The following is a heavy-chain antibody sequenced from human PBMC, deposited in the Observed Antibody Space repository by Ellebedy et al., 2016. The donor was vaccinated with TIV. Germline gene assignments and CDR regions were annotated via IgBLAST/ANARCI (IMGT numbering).Heavy chain of an antibody. D-gene: IGHD2/OR15-2a*01. CDR2: NRGDNLNT. J-gene: IGHJ4*02. CDR1: GFTCSSHH. V-gene: IGHV3-48*04. CDR3: VRDTSWAFDY. Sequence: GESLKICCAASGFTCSSHHLNWVRQAPGKGLEWLSYNRGDNLNTWYADSVKGRFTISRDNAKSSLFLQMNSLRAEDTAVYYCVRDTSWAFDYWGQGILVTVSS.